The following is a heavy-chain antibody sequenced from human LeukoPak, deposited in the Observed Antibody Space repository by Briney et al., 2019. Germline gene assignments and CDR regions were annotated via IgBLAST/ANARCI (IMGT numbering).Heavy chain of an antibody. V-gene: IGHV4-30-2*01. CDR3: AGDAVGYGMDV. CDR1: GGSISSGGYS. CDR2: IYHSGST. Sequence: SGTLSLTCAVSGGSISSGGYSWSWIRQPPGKGLEWIGYIYHSGSTYYNPSLKSRVTISVDRSKNQFSLKLSSVTAADTAVYYCAGDAVGYGMDVWGQGTTVTVSS. J-gene: IGHJ6*02.